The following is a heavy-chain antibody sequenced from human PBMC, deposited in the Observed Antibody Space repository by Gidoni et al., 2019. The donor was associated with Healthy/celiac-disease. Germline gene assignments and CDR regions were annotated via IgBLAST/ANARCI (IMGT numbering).Heavy chain of an antibody. CDR2: ISAYNGNT. V-gene: IGHV1-18*01. D-gene: IGHD2-2*02. Sequence: QVQLVQSGAEVKKPGASVKVSCKASGYTFTSYGISWVRQAPGQGLEWMGWISAYNGNTNYAQKLQGRVTMTTDTSTSTAYMELRSLRSDDTAVYYCARDQGYCSSTSCYMRGAYYYYYGMDVWGQGTTVTVSS. CDR3: ARDQGYCSSTSCYMRGAYYYYYGMDV. CDR1: GYTFTSYG. J-gene: IGHJ6*02.